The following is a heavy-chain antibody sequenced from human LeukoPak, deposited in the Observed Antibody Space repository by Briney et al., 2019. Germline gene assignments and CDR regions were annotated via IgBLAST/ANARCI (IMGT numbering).Heavy chain of an antibody. CDR2: IYYSGST. Sequence: SETLSLTCTVSGGSISSSSYYWGWIRQPPGKGLEWIGSIYYSGSTYYNPSLKSRVTISVDTSENQFSLKLSSVTAADTAVYYCARLTITMIVVFDYWGQGTLVTVSS. CDR1: GGSISSSSYY. CDR3: ARLTITMIVVFDY. V-gene: IGHV4-39*01. J-gene: IGHJ4*02. D-gene: IGHD3-22*01.